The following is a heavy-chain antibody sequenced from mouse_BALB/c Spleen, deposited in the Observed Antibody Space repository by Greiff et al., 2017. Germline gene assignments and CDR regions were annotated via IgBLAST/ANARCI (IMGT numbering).Heavy chain of an antibody. D-gene: IGHD2-14*01. CDR3: ARDDYRYDGAWFAY. J-gene: IGHJ3*01. Sequence: EVQVVESGGGLVQPGGSLKLSCAASGFTFSSYGMSWVRQTPDKRLELVATINSNGGSTYYPDSVKGRFTISRDNAKNTLYLQMSSLKSEDTAMYYCARDDYRYDGAWFAYWGQGTLVTVSA. CDR2: INSNGGST. V-gene: IGHV5-6-3*01. CDR1: GFTFSSYG.